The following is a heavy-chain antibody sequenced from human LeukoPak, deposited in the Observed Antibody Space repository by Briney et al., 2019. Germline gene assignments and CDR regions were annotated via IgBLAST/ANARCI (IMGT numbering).Heavy chain of an antibody. CDR1: GGSISSSSYY. J-gene: IGHJ2*01. CDR3: ARHPKTGYYPNWYFDL. V-gene: IGHV4-39*01. Sequence: SETLSLTCTVSGGSISSSSYYWGWIRQPPGKGLEWVGSIYYSGSTYYNPSLKSRVTISVDTSKNQFSLKLSSVTAADTAVYYCARHPKTGYYPNWYFDLWGRGTLVTVSS. CDR2: IYYSGST. D-gene: IGHD3-9*01.